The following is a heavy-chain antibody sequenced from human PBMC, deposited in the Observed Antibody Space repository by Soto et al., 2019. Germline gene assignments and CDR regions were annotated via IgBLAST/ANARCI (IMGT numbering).Heavy chain of an antibody. V-gene: IGHV1-8*01. CDR3: AGAKGGGGYLDY. D-gene: IGHD3-16*01. CDR1: GYTFTSYD. CDR2: MNPNSGNT. J-gene: IGHJ4*02. Sequence: QVQLVQSGAEVKKPGALVKVSCKASGYTFTSYDINWVRQATGQGLEWMGWMNPNSGNTGYAQKFQGRVTMTRNTSISTAYMELSSLGSEDTDVYYGAGAKGGGGYLDYWGQGTRVPVSS.